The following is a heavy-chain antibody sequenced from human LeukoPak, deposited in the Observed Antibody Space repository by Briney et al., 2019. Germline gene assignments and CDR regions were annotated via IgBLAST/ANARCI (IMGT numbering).Heavy chain of an antibody. D-gene: IGHD5-18*01. Sequence: PGGSLRLSCAASGFTFSSYWMSWVRQAPGKGLEWVANIKQDGSEKYSVDSVKGRFTIPKDNTNTSLYLQMNSLRAEDTAVYYWARDHLLDTAMVLEYVYYYGMDVWGQGTTVTVSS. CDR2: IKQDGSEK. CDR1: GFTFSSYW. V-gene: IGHV3-7*01. J-gene: IGHJ6*02. CDR3: ARDHLLDTAMVLEYVYYYGMDV.